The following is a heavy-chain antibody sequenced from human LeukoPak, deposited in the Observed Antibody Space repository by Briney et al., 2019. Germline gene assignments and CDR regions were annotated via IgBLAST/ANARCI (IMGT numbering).Heavy chain of an antibody. Sequence: PSETLSLTCTVSGYSISSGYYWGWIRQPPGKGLEWIGSIYHSGSTYYNPSLKSRVTISVDTSKNQFSLKLSSVTAADTAVYYCARDVGGITYFDYWGQGTLVTVSS. D-gene: IGHD4-23*01. V-gene: IGHV4-38-2*02. CDR3: ARDVGGITYFDY. CDR1: GYSISSGYY. J-gene: IGHJ4*02. CDR2: IYHSGST.